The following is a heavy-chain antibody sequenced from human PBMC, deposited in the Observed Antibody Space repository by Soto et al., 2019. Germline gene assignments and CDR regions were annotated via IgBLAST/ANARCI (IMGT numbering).Heavy chain of an antibody. CDR1: GYSFTSYW. V-gene: IGHV5-10-1*01. Sequence: PGESLKISCKGSGYSFTSYWISWVRQMPGKGLEWMGRIDPSDSYTDYSPSFQGHVTISADKSISTAYLQWSSLKASDTAMYYCARRRDGYNYYYYYGMDVWGQGTTVTVSS. CDR2: IDPSDSYT. J-gene: IGHJ6*02. CDR3: ARRRDGYNYYYYYGMDV. D-gene: IGHD5-12*01.